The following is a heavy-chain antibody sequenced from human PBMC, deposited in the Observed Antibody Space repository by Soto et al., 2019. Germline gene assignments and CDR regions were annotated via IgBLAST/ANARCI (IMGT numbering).Heavy chain of an antibody. CDR1: GASISSTSSGDW. Sequence: QVQLQESGPGLVKPSGTLSLTCTVSGASISSTSSGDWWSWVRQPPGQGLEWIGEIHHSGNTNYNPSLKSRVTMSVDKSKNQFSLRLSSVTAADTAVYYCAKMVGATLVDYWGQGNLVTVS. CDR3: AKMVGATLVDY. D-gene: IGHD1-26*01. V-gene: IGHV4-4*02. CDR2: IHHSGNT. J-gene: IGHJ4*02.